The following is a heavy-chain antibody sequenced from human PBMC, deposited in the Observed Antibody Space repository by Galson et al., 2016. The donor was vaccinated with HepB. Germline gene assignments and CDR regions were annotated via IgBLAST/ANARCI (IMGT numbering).Heavy chain of an antibody. J-gene: IGHJ5*02. CDR1: GGSFSGYY. CDR3: ARGRNYYDSSGYTHRGFDP. CDR2: ISHSGSS. V-gene: IGHV4-34*01. D-gene: IGHD3-22*01. Sequence: SETLSLTCAVFGGSFSGYYWSWIRQPPGKGLEWIGEISHSGSSIYNPSLTSRVTISADTSKNQFSLRLSAVTAADTAVYYCARGRNYYDSSGYTHRGFDPRGQGALVTVSS.